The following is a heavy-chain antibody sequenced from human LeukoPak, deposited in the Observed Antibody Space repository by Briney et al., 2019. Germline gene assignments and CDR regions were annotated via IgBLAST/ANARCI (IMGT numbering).Heavy chain of an antibody. D-gene: IGHD3-22*01. Sequence: GGSLRLSCAASGFTFSDYYMTWIRQAPGKGLEWVSYISSSGSTIYYADSVKGRFTISRDNGKNSLYLQMNSLRAEDTAVYYCAKSSGYYHLGFDFWGQGILVTVSS. J-gene: IGHJ4*02. CDR2: ISSSGSTI. CDR3: AKSSGYYHLGFDF. V-gene: IGHV3-11*01. CDR1: GFTFSDYY.